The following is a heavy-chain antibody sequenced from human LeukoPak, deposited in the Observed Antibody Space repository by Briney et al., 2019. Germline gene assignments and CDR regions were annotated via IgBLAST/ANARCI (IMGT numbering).Heavy chain of an antibody. J-gene: IGHJ6*03. CDR3: ARVQRDYDSSGYYRRYYYYYMDV. CDR2: IKQDGSEK. D-gene: IGHD3-22*01. Sequence: PGGSLRLSCAASGFTFSSYSMNWVRQAPGKGLEWVANIKQDGSEKYYVDSVKGRFTISRDNAKNSLYLQMNSLRAEDTAVYYCARVQRDYDSSGYYRRYYYYYMDVWGKGTTVTVSS. V-gene: IGHV3-7*01. CDR1: GFTFSSYS.